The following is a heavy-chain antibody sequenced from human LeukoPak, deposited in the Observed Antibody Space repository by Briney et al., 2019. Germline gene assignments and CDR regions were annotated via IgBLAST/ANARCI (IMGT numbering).Heavy chain of an antibody. CDR2: LHYSGRT. J-gene: IGHJ6*02. Sequence: SETLSLTCTVSGGSIGSFYWSWIRQPPGKGLEWTGHLHYSGRTNHNPSLKSRLTMLIDKSKNQFSLNLSSVTAADTAVYYCARVASKGGMDVWGQGTTVTVSS. V-gene: IGHV4-59*01. D-gene: IGHD5/OR15-5a*01. CDR3: ARVASKGGMDV. CDR1: GGSIGSFY.